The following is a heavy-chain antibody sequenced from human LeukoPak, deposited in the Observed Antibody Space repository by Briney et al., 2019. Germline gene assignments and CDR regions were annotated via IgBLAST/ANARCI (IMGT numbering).Heavy chain of an antibody. CDR1: GFTFSSYE. V-gene: IGHV3-48*03. Sequence: PGGSLRLSCAASGFTFSSYEMNWVRQAPGKGLEWVSYISSSGSNIYYADSVKGRFTISRDNAKNSLYLQMNSLRAEDTAVYYSARDRDFLGSGWSNSFDYWGQGTLVTVSS. J-gene: IGHJ4*02. D-gene: IGHD6-19*01. CDR2: ISSSGSNI. CDR3: ARDRDFLGSGWSNSFDY.